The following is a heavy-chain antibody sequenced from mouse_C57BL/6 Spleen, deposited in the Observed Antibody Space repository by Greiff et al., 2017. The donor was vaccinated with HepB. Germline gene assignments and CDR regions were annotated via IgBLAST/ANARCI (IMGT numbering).Heavy chain of an antibody. CDR3: ARFTTVVASDFDV. V-gene: IGHV3-6*01. D-gene: IGHD1-1*01. J-gene: IGHJ1*03. Sequence: EVQLQESGPGLVKPSQSLSLTCSVTGYSITSGYYWNWIRQFPGNKLEWMGYISYDGSNNYNPSLKNRISITRDTSKNQFFLKLNSVTTEDTATYYCARFTTVVASDFDVWGTGTTVTVSS. CDR1: GYSITSGYY. CDR2: ISYDGSN.